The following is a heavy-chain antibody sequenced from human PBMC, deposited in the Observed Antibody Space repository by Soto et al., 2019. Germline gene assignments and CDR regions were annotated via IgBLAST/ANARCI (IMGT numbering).Heavy chain of an antibody. CDR3: ARVGRVARRGSVGWFDP. CDR1: GYTFTSYG. D-gene: IGHD2-8*02. V-gene: IGHV1-18*01. CDR2: ISAYNGNT. Sequence: ASVKVSCKASGYTFTSYGISWVRQAPGQGLEWMGWISAYNGNTNYAQKLQGRVTMTTDTSTSTAYMELRSLRSDDTAVYYCARVGRVARRGSVGWFDPWGQGSVVTVSS. J-gene: IGHJ5*02.